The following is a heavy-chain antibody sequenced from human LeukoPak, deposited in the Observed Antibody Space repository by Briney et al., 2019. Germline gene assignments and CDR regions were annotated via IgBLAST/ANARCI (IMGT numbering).Heavy chain of an antibody. V-gene: IGHV3-7*04. CDR3: ARGIVNPGIIYYYMDV. CDR2: IKQDGSEK. J-gene: IGHJ6*03. Sequence: GGSLRLSCAASGFTFSSYGMSWVRQAPGKGLEWVANIKQDGSEKYYVDSVKGRFTISRDNAKNSLYLQMNSLRGEDTAVYYCARGIVNPGIIYYYMDVWGKGTTVTVSS. D-gene: IGHD3-16*01. CDR1: GFTFSSYG.